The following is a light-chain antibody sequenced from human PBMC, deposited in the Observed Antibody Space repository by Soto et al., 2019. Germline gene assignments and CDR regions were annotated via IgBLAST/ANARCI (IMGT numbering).Light chain of an antibody. V-gene: IGLV1-44*01. Sequence: QSVLTQPPSASVTPGQRVTISCSGSSSSIGTNTVNWYQQFPGTAPKLLIYSNNQRPSGVPDRFSGSKSGTSASRAISGLQSEDEADYFCAAWDDSLDGLYVFGTGTKLTVL. CDR1: SSSIGTNT. CDR2: SNN. CDR3: AAWDDSLDGLYV. J-gene: IGLJ1*01.